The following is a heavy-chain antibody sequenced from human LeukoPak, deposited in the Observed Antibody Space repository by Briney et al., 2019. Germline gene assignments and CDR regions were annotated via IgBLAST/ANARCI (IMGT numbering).Heavy chain of an antibody. D-gene: IGHD2-2*01. J-gene: IGHJ5*02. Sequence: GGSLRLSCAASGFTLSSNYMNWVRQAPGKGLEWVSSISSSSSYIYYADSVKGRFTISRDNAKNSLYLQMNSLRAEDTAVYYCARDHAFDIVVVPAVHNWFDPWGQGTLVTVSS. CDR2: ISSSSSYI. CDR1: GFTLSSNY. V-gene: IGHV3-21*01. CDR3: ARDHAFDIVVVPAVHNWFDP.